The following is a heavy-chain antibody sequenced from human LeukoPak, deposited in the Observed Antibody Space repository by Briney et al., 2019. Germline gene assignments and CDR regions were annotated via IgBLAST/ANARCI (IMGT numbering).Heavy chain of an antibody. J-gene: IGHJ3*02. Sequence: PGGSLRLSCAASGFTFSSYGMHWVRQAPGKGLQWVAVISYDGSTTYYTDSVKGRFTISRDNSKNTLYLQMNSLRAEDTAVYYCAKAGRIVVDMGFDIWGQGTMVTVSS. CDR1: GFTFSSYG. D-gene: IGHD2-15*01. V-gene: IGHV3-30*18. CDR3: AKAGRIVVDMGFDI. CDR2: ISYDGSTT.